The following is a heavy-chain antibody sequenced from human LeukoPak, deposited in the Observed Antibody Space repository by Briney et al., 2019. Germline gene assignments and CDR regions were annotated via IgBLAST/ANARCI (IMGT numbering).Heavy chain of an antibody. V-gene: IGHV5-10-1*01. Sequence: GESLKISCKGSGHSFANYWISWVRQMPGKGLEWMGGIDPSDSYTDYSPSFQGHVTISADKSISTAYLQWNSLKASDTAVYYCARPDCSGGNCYLLTYWGQGSLVTVSS. D-gene: IGHD2-15*01. J-gene: IGHJ4*02. CDR3: ARPDCSGGNCYLLTY. CDR1: GHSFANYW. CDR2: IDPSDSYT.